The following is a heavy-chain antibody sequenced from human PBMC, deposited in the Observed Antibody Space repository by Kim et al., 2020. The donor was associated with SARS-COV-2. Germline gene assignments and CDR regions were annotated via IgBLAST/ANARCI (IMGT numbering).Heavy chain of an antibody. CDR1: GGSISSSSYY. D-gene: IGHD2-2*01. CDR3: ARPRPVVPAAIDAFDI. V-gene: IGHV4-39*01. CDR2: IYYSGST. Sequence: SETLSLTCTVSGGSISSSSYYWGWIRQPPGKGLEWIGSIYYSGSTYYNPSLKSRVTISVDTSKNQFSLKLSSVTAADTAVYYCARPRPVVPAAIDAFDIWGQGTMVTVSS. J-gene: IGHJ3*02.